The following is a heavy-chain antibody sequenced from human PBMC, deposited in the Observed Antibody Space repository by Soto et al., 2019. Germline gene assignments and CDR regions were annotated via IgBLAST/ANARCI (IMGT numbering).Heavy chain of an antibody. CDR1: GYTFTSYD. V-gene: IGHV1-8*01. J-gene: IGHJ6*03. CDR3: ARVGGYYTLDHSYYMDF. Sequence: ASVKVSCKASGYTFTSYDINWVRQATGQGLEWMGWMNPNSGNTGYAQKFQGRVTMTRNTSISTAYMELSSLRSEDTAVYYCARVGGYYTLDHSYYMDFWGKGTTVTLSS. CDR2: MNPNSGNT. D-gene: IGHD3-3*01.